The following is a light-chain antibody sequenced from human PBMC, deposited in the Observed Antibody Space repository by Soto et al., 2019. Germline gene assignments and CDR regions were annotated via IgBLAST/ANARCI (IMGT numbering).Light chain of an antibody. CDR3: SSYTSSSRGV. Sequence: QSVLTQPASVSGSPGQSITISCTGTSSDVGGYNYVSWYQQHPGKAPKLMIYDVSNRPSGVSNRFSGSKSGNTASLTISGLQAEDEADSYCSSYTSSSRGVFGGGTKLTVL. CDR1: SSDVGGYNY. V-gene: IGLV2-14*01. CDR2: DVS. J-gene: IGLJ2*01.